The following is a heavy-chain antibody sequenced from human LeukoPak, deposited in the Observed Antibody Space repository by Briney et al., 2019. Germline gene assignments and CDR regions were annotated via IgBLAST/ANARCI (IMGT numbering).Heavy chain of an antibody. J-gene: IGHJ4*02. V-gene: IGHV3-21*01. CDR3: ARDFRPRITMVRGSFGY. Sequence: PGGSLRLSCAASGFTFGSHWMSWVRQAPGRGLEWVSSISSSSSYIYYADSVKGRFTISRDNAKNSLYLQMNSLRAEDTAVYYCARDFRPRITMVRGSFGYWGQGTLVTVSS. D-gene: IGHD3-10*01. CDR2: ISSSSSYI. CDR1: GFTFGSHW.